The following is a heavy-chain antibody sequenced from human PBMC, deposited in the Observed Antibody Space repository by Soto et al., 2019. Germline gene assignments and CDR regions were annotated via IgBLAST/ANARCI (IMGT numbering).Heavy chain of an antibody. CDR3: TRVNGLNGFDI. CDR1: GFSFSSHS. J-gene: IGHJ3*02. CDR2: ISANGVGT. V-gene: IGHV3-64*07. D-gene: IGHD2-8*01. Sequence: QLVESGGGLVQPGGSLRVSCAASGFSFSSHSMHWVRQAPGKRLEYISAISANGVGTYYADSVKGRFTISRDNSKNTLYLQVGSLRAEDMAVYHCTRVNGLNGFDIWGQGTMVTVSS.